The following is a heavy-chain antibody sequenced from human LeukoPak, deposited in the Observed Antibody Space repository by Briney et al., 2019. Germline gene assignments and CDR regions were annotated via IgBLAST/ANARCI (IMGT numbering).Heavy chain of an antibody. CDR1: GYSISSGYY. CDR2: IYHTGST. V-gene: IGHV4-38-2*02. D-gene: IGHD3-22*01. CDR3: ARGVTMIGRLRFDP. J-gene: IGHJ5*02. Sequence: SETLSLTCTVSGYSISSGYYGGWIRQSPGEGLEWIGSIYHTGSTYYNPSLKSRVTISVDTSKNQFSLTLSSVTAADTAMYYCARGVTMIGRLRFDPWGQGTLVTVSS.